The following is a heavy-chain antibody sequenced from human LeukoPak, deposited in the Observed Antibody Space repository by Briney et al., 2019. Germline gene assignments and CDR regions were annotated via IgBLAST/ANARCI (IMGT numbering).Heavy chain of an antibody. CDR1: GYTFTGYY. CDR2: INPNSGAT. D-gene: IGHD5-12*01. V-gene: IGHV1-2*02. CDR3: ARGSRGGGYEAFDF. J-gene: IGHJ4*02. Sequence: ASVKVSCKASGYTFTGYYMHWVRQAPGQGLEWMGWINPNSGATNYAQKFQGRVTMTRDTSISTAYMELSRLRSDDTAVYYCARGSRGGGYEAFDFWGQGTQVTVSS.